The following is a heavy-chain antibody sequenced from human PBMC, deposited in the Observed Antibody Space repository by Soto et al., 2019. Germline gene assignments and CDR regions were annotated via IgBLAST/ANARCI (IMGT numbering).Heavy chain of an antibody. CDR1: GFTFSDYY. CDR2: ISSSGSTI. J-gene: IGHJ6*04. Sequence: GGSLRLSCAASGFTFSDYYMSWIRQAPGKGLEWVSYISSSGSTIYYADSVKGRFTISRDNAKNSLYLQMNSLRAEDTAVYYCARRLSSTSRYGMDVWGKGTTVTVSS. V-gene: IGHV3-11*01. CDR3: ARRLSSTSRYGMDV. D-gene: IGHD2-2*01.